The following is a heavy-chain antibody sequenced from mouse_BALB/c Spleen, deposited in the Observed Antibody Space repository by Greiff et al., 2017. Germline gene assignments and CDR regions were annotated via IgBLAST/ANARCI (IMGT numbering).Heavy chain of an antibody. CDR2: ISSGGST. V-gene: IGHV5-6-5*01. J-gene: IGHJ4*01. Sequence: VQLKESGGGLVKPGGSLKLSCAASGFTFSSYAMSWVRQTPEKRLEWVASISSGGSTYYPDSVKGRFTISRDNARNILYLQMSSLRSEDTAMYYCARDSRMDYWGQGTSVTVSS. CDR1: GFTFSSYA. CDR3: ARDSRMDY.